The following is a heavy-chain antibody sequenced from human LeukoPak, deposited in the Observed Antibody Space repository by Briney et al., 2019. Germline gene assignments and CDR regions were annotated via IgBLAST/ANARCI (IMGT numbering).Heavy chain of an antibody. V-gene: IGHV3-23*01. CDR1: GFTFSSYA. D-gene: IGHD3-22*01. CDR3: AKAVGSSGYFSRDAFDI. Sequence: GGSRRLSCAASGFTFSSYAMSWVRQAPGKGLEWVAVISGGGSGTYYADSVRGRFTISRDNSKNTVYLQMNSLRAEDTAIYYCAKAVGSSGYFSRDAFDIWGQGTMVTVSS. CDR2: ISGGGSGT. J-gene: IGHJ3*02.